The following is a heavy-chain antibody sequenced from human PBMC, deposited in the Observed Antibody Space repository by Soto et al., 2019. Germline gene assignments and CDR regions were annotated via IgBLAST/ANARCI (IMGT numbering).Heavy chain of an antibody. V-gene: IGHV1-69*01. D-gene: IGHD2-2*01. CDR1: GGTFSSYA. CDR3: ARSQGSSTSLEIYYYYYSGMDV. J-gene: IGHJ6*02. CDR2: SIPISETT. Sequence: QVQLVQSGAEVKKPGSSVKVSCKASGGTFSSYAISWVRQAPGQGLEWMGGSIPISETTNYAQKFQGRDTITADESKSTAYMELSSLRSEDTAVYYCARSQGSSTSLEIYYYYYSGMDVWGQGTTVTVSS.